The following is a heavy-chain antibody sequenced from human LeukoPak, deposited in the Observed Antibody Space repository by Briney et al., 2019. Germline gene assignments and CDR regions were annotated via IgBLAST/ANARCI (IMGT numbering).Heavy chain of an antibody. Sequence: PGGSLRLSCAASGFTFSSNAMSWVRQAPGKGLEWVSAISGSSSSGRAFYADSVKGRSTISRDNSKNTLYLQMNSLRAEDTAIYYCAKMRWELNYFDYWGQGTLVTVSS. D-gene: IGHD4-23*01. V-gene: IGHV3-23*01. CDR1: GFTFSSNA. CDR2: ISGSSSSGRA. J-gene: IGHJ4*02. CDR3: AKMRWELNYFDY.